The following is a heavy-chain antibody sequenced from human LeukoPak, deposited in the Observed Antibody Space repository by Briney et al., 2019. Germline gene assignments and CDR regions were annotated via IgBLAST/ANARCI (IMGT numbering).Heavy chain of an antibody. J-gene: IGHJ5*02. CDR2: IYTSGST. D-gene: IGHD5-18*01. CDR1: GGSISSGSYY. V-gene: IGHV4-61*02. CDR3: ARRSLTALSWFDP. Sequence: SETLSLTCTVSGGSISSGSYYWSWIRQPAGKGLEWIGRIYTSGSTNYNPSLKSRVTISVDTSKNQFSLHLTSVTAADTAVYYCARRSLTALSWFDPWGQGALVTVSS.